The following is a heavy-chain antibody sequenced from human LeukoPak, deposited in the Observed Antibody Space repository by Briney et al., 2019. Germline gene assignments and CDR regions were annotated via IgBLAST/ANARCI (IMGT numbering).Heavy chain of an antibody. D-gene: IGHD6-19*01. V-gene: IGHV3-7*01. CDR2: IKQDGSEK. Sequence: GGSLRLSCAASGFTFSNYWMNWVRQAPGKGLEWVANIKQDGSEKYYVDSVKGRFTISRDNAENSLYLQMNSLSAEDPAVYDGARAHTGAGFFFDYWAREPWSPSPQ. CDR1: GFTFSNYW. J-gene: IGHJ4*02. CDR3: ARAHTGAGFFFDY.